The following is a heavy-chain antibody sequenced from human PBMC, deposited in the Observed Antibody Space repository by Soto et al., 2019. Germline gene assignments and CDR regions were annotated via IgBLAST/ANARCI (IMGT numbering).Heavy chain of an antibody. J-gene: IGHJ4*02. Sequence: PAETLSLTCTVSGGSISSGGYYWTWIRQPPGTGLEWIGEINHSGSTNYNPSLKSRVTISVDTSKNQFSLKLSSVTAADTAVYYCARVDGYDSSGSYFYSWGQGTLLTVSS. V-gene: IGHV4-61*08. CDR3: ARVDGYDSSGSYFYS. D-gene: IGHD3-22*01. CDR2: INHSGST. CDR1: GGSISSGGYY.